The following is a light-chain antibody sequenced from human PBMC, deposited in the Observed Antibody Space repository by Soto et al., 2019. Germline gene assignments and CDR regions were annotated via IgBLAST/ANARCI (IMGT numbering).Light chain of an antibody. CDR3: QQYGSSRWT. Sequence: IVLTQSPGTLSLSPGERATLSCRASQSVRSSYLAWYQQKPGQAPRLLIYGASSRTTGIPDRFSGSGSGTDVTLTISRVEHEDFAVYYCQQYGSSRWTFGQGTKVEIK. CDR2: GAS. V-gene: IGKV3-20*01. CDR1: QSVRSSY. J-gene: IGKJ1*01.